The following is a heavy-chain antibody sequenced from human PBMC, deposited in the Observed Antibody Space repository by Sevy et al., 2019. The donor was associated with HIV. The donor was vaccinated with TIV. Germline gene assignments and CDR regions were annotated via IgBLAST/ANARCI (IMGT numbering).Heavy chain of an antibody. V-gene: IGHV3-7*01. CDR1: GFSLNNYW. CDR3: VKAIAKDGSF. Sequence: GGSLRLSCVASGFSLNNYWMNWVRQAPGKGLEWVANINQDGSVKYYVDSVRGRFTISRDNARNLVFLQMSSLRVDDSALYHCVKAIAKDGSFWGQGTLVTVSS. CDR2: INQDGSVK. D-gene: IGHD6-13*01. J-gene: IGHJ4*02.